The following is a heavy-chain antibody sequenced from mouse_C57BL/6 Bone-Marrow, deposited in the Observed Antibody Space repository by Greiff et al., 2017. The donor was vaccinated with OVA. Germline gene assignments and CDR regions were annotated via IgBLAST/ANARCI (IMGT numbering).Heavy chain of an antibody. J-gene: IGHJ4*01. D-gene: IGHD1-1*01. CDR1: GFNIKDYY. CDR2: IDPEDGET. CDR3: AIPYYLVPYAMDY. V-gene: IGHV14-2*01. Sequence: EVKLMESGAELVKPGASVKLSCTASGFNIKDYYMHWVKQRTEQGLEWIGRIDPEDGETKYAPKFQGKATITADTSSNTAYLQLSSLTSEDTAVYYCAIPYYLVPYAMDYWGQGTSVTVSS.